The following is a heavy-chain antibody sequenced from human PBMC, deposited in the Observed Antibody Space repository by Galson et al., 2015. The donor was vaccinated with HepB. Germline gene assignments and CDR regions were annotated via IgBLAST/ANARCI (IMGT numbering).Heavy chain of an antibody. D-gene: IGHD6-13*01. J-gene: IGHJ6*02. V-gene: IGHV3-30-3*01. CDR1: GFTFSSYA. CDR2: ISYDGSNK. Sequence: SLRLSCAASGFTFSSYAMHWVRQAPGKGLEWVAVISYDGSNKYYADSVKGRFTISRDNSKNTLYLQMNSLRAEDTAVYYCAREGAFIAAAGTSYYYYGMDVWGQGTTVTVSS. CDR3: AREGAFIAAAGTSYYYYGMDV.